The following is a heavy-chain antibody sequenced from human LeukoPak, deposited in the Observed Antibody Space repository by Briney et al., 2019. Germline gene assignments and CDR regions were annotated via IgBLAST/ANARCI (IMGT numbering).Heavy chain of an antibody. D-gene: IGHD3-3*01. CDR2: ISGSGGST. CDR3: AKEGYDFWSGYPYYFDY. V-gene: IGHV3-23*01. Sequence: GGSLRLSCAASGFTFSSYAMSWVRQAPGKGLEWVSAISGSGGSTYYADSAKGRFTISRDNSKNTLYLQMNSLRAEDTAVYYCAKEGYDFWSGYPYYFDYWGQGTLVTVSS. J-gene: IGHJ4*02. CDR1: GFTFSSYA.